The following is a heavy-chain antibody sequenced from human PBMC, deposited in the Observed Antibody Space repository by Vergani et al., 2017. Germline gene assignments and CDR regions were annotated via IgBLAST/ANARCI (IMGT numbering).Heavy chain of an antibody. CDR2: IYHSGST. V-gene: IGHV4-38-2*01. D-gene: IGHD4-23*01. CDR1: GYSISSGYY. CDR3: ARQKDYGGKVFDY. J-gene: IGHJ4*02. Sequence: QVQLQESGPGLVKPSETLSLTCAVSGYSISSGYYWGWIRQPPGKGLEWIGSIYHSGSTYYNPSLKSRVTISVDTSKNQFSLKLSSVTAADTAVDYCARQKDYGGKVFDYWGQGTLVTVSS.